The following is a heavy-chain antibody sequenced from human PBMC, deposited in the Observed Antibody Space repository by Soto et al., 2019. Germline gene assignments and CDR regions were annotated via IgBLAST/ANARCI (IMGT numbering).Heavy chain of an antibody. CDR2: ISYDGSNK. V-gene: IGHV3-30*18. CDR3: AKDKFPTTAFDY. D-gene: IGHD2-21*02. J-gene: IGHJ4*02. CDR1: GFTFSSYG. Sequence: PGGSLRLSCAASGFTFSSYGMHWVRQAPGKGLEWVAVISYDGSNKYYADSVKGRFTISRDNSKNTLYLQMNSLRAEDTAVYYCAKDKFPTTAFDYWGQGTLVTVSS.